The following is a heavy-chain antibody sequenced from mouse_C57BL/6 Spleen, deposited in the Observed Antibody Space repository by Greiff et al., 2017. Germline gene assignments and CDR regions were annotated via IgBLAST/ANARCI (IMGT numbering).Heavy chain of an antibody. CDR3: ARGGYGNYDDY. J-gene: IGHJ2*01. V-gene: IGHV1-50*01. Sequence: VQLQQPGAELVKPGASVKLSCKASGYTFTSYWMQWVKQRPGQGLEWIGEIDPSDSYTNYNQKFKGKATLTVDTSSSTAYMQLSSLTSEDSAVYYCARGGYGNYDDYWGQGTTLTVSS. CDR1: GYTFTSYW. CDR2: IDPSDSYT. D-gene: IGHD2-10*02.